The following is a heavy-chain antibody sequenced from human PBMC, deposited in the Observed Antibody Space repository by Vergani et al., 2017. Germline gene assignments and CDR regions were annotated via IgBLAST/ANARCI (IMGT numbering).Heavy chain of an antibody. D-gene: IGHD6-25*01. CDR2: ILGSGTA. Sequence: QVQLQESGPGLVKPSQTLSLTCTVSGASMSSVGYYWTWIRQSAGKRLEWIGDILGSGTANYNPSFQGRVSMSVATSKNQFSLTLRSVTAADTAVYYCARVDTQVPATSHFYYMDVWGKGTTVVVSS. CDR3: ARVDTQVPATSHFYYMDV. CDR1: GASMSSVGYY. V-gene: IGHV4-61*02. J-gene: IGHJ6*03.